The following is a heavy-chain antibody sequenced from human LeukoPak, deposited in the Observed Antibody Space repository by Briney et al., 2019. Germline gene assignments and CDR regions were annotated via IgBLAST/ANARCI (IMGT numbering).Heavy chain of an antibody. J-gene: IGHJ4*02. CDR3: ARAPTVLVGYCSSSSCQADY. V-gene: IGHV3-7*01. Sequence: GGSLRLSCAASGFTFSRHWMNWVRQAPGKGLEWVANMKPDGSEKYYVDSVKGRFTISRDNAENSLYLQMNSLRVEDTAVYYCARAPTVLVGYCSSSSCQADYWGQGTLVTVSS. D-gene: IGHD2-2*01. CDR2: MKPDGSEK. CDR1: GFTFSRHW.